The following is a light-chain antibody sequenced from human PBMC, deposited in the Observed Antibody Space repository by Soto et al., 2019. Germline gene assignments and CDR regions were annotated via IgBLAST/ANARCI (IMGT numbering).Light chain of an antibody. CDR2: EVS. CDR3: SSYTSSSTLYV. J-gene: IGLJ1*01. CDR1: SSDVGGYNY. V-gene: IGLV2-14*01. Sequence: QSVLTQPACVSWSPGQSITISCTGTSSDVGGYNYVSWYQQHPGKAPKLMFYEVSNRPSGVSNRFSGSKSGNTASLTILGLKAEDEADYYCSSYTSSSTLYVFGTGTKVTVL.